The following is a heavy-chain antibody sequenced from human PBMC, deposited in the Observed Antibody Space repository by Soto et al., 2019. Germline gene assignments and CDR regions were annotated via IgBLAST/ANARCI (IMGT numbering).Heavy chain of an antibody. CDR1: GGSISSYY. V-gene: IGHV4-59*08. J-gene: IGHJ4*02. D-gene: IGHD4-17*01. CDR2: IYYSGST. CDR3: ARLGDGDYYFDY. Sequence: QVQLQESGPGLVKPSETLSLTCTVSGGSISSYYWSWIRQPPGKGLEWIGYIYYSGSTNYNPSLKSRVTISVDTSKNQFSLNLSSVTAADTAVYYCARLGDGDYYFDYWGQGTLVTVSS.